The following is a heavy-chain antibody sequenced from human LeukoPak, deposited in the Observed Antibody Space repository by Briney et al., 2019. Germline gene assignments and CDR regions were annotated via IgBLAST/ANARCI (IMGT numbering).Heavy chain of an antibody. CDR1: GGSISSYY. CDR2: INYSGST. CDR3: ARDLYSYFDY. J-gene: IGHJ4*02. Sequence: SETLSLTCIVSGGSISSYYWSWIRQPPGKGLEWIGYINYSGSTNYNPSLKSRVTISVDTSKNQFSLKLSSVTAADTAAYYCARDLYSYFDYWGQGTLVTVSS. V-gene: IGHV4-59*01. D-gene: IGHD2-2*02.